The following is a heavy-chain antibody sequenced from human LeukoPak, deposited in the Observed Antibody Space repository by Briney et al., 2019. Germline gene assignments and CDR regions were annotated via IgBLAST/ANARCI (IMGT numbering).Heavy chain of an antibody. CDR3: AKGGAGRAPFDY. CDR1: GFTFSSYA. Sequence: GSLRLSCAASGFTFSSYAMNWVRQAPGKGLEWVSFISGSGGSTFYEDSGKCRFIISRDNSKNTLFLQMNSLRAEDAAVYYCAKGGAGRAPFDYWGQGTLDPVSS. CDR2: ISGSGGST. D-gene: IGHD1-14*01. J-gene: IGHJ4*02. V-gene: IGHV3-23*01.